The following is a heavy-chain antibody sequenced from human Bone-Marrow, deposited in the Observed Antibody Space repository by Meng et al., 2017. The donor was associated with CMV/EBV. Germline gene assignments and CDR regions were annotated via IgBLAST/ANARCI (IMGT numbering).Heavy chain of an antibody. CDR1: GFTFSSYE. Sequence: GGSLRLSCVASGFTFSSYEMNWVRQGPGKGLEWLSYIDGSSDVILHADSVKGRFTISRDGAKNSVFLQMNSLRAEDTAVYYCASKVPGTRYFNFWGQGTLVTVSS. V-gene: IGHV3-48*03. CDR2: IDGSSDVI. J-gene: IGHJ4*02. CDR3: ASKVPGTRYFNF. D-gene: IGHD3-10*01.